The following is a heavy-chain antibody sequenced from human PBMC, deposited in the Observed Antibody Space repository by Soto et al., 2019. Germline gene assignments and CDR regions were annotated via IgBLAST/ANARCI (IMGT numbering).Heavy chain of an antibody. J-gene: IGHJ4*02. D-gene: IGHD6-6*01. V-gene: IGHV3-23*01. CDR2: ISGSGGST. CDR3: AKDFYSSSSGEAY. Sequence: GGSRRLSCAASGFTFSSYAMSWVRQAPGKGLEWVSAISGSGGSTYYADSVKGRSTFSRNNSKNTLYLQMNSLRAEDTAVYYCAKDFYSSSSGEAYWGQGTLVTVSS. CDR1: GFTFSSYA.